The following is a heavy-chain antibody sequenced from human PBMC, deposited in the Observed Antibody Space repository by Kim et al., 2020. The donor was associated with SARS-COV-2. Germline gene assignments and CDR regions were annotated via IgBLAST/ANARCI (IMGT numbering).Heavy chain of an antibody. CDR1: GYTFTSSH. V-gene: IGHV1-46*03. D-gene: IGHD3-10*01. CDR3: ARGTWGGGGWGYGSGQYHRCDP. J-gene: IGHJ5*02. CDR2: INPSGGST. Sequence: ASVKVSCKASGYTFTSSHIQWVRQAPGQGLEWVGIINPSGGSTTYAQKLQGRVTMTRDTSTGTVYMELSSLRSEDTALYYCARGTWGGGGWGYGSGQYHRCDPGGQGTLVTVSS.